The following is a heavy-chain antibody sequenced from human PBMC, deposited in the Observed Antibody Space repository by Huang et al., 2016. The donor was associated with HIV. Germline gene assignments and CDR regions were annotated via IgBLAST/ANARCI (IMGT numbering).Heavy chain of an antibody. CDR3: ARHGRVAGHYYNNMDV. J-gene: IGHJ6*02. Sequence: LQLQESGPGLVKSSETLSLICTVPGGSISSSSYYWGWIRKPPGKGPEWIGRIYYSGNTYYNPPLKSRVTISVDTSKNQFSLKVNSVTAADTAVYYCARHGRVAGHYYNNMDVWGRGTTVTVSS. V-gene: IGHV4-39*01. D-gene: IGHD6-19*01. CDR2: IYYSGNT. CDR1: GGSISSSSYY.